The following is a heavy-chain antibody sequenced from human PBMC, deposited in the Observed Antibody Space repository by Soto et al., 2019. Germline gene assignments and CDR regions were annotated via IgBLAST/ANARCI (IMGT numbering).Heavy chain of an antibody. CDR1: GFTFGDYA. V-gene: IGHV3-49*03. CDR3: TRGSTEPIYYYYYGMDV. D-gene: IGHD2-2*01. CDR2: IRSKAYGGTT. Sequence: GGSLRLSCTASGFTFGDYAMSWFRQAPGKGLEWVGFIRSKAYGGTTEYAASVKGRFTISREDSKSIAYLQMNSLKTEDTAVYYCTRGSTEPIYYYYYGMDVWGQGTTVTVSS. J-gene: IGHJ6*02.